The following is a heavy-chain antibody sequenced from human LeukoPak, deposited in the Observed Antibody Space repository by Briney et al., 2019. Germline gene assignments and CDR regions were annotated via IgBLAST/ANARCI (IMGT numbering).Heavy chain of an antibody. CDR3: ARDLIAVAGTASPTAPNWFDP. CDR1: GFTFSSYS. V-gene: IGHV3-21*01. D-gene: IGHD6-19*01. J-gene: IGHJ5*02. Sequence: GGSLRLSCAASGFTFSSYSMNWVRQAPGKGLERVSSISSSSSYIYYADSVKGRFTISRDNAKNSLYLQLNSLRAEDTAVYYCARDLIAVAGTASPTAPNWFDPWGQGTLVTVSS. CDR2: ISSSSSYI.